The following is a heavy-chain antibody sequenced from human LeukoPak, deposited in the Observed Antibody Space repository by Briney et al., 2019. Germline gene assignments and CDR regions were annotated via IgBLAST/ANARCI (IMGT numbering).Heavy chain of an antibody. CDR2: MNPNSGNT. V-gene: IGHV1-8*01. CDR3: ARDNSVGDNAWWFDP. CDR1: GYTFTSYD. J-gene: IGHJ5*02. D-gene: IGHD1-26*01. Sequence: ASVKVSCKASGYTFTSYDINGVRQATGQGLEWMGWMNPNSGNTGYAQKFQGRVTMTRDTSISTVYMELSGLRSEDTAIYYCARDNSVGDNAWWFDPWGQGTLVTVSS.